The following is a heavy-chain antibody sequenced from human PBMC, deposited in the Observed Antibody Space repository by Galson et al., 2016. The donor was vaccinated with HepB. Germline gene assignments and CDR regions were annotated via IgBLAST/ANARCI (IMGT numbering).Heavy chain of an antibody. CDR1: GFTFSTHA. J-gene: IGHJ4*02. D-gene: IGHD4-17*01. Sequence: SLRLSCAASGFTFSTHAMSWVRQAPGKGLEWVSVITGSGGYTNSADSVKGRFTISRDNSKNTLYLQMNSLRAEDTAVYYCAKGYGLFDSWGQGTLVNVSS. CDR3: AKGYGLFDS. CDR2: ITGSGGYT. V-gene: IGHV3-23*01.